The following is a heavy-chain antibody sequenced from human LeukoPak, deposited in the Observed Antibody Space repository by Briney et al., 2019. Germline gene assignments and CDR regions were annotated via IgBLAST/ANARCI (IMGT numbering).Heavy chain of an antibody. J-gene: IGHJ4*02. CDR1: GYSISSGYY. Sequence: SETLSLTCTVSGYSISSGYYWGWIRQPPGKGLEWIGEINHSGSTNYNPSLKSRVTISVDTSKNQFSLKLSSVTAADTAVYYCARWRRGYYFDYWGQGTLVTVSS. CDR3: ARWRRGYYFDY. D-gene: IGHD3-10*01. V-gene: IGHV4-38-2*02. CDR2: INHSGST.